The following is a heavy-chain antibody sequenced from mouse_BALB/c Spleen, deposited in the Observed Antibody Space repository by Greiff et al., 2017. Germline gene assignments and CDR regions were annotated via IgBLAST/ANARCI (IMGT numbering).Heavy chain of an antibody. Sequence: VESGGSLKLSCAASGFDFSRYWMSWVRQAPGKGLEWIGEINPDSSTINYTPSLKDKFIISRDNAKNTLYLQMSKVRSEDTALYYCARLHYYGYNWYFDVWGAGTTVTVSS. CDR3: ARLHYYGYNWYFDV. D-gene: IGHD1-2*01. V-gene: IGHV4-1*02. J-gene: IGHJ1*01. CDR2: INPDSSTI. CDR1: GFDFSRYW.